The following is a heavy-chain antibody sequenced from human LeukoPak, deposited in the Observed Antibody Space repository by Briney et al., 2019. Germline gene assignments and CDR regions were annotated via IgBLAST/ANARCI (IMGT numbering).Heavy chain of an antibody. J-gene: IGHJ4*02. D-gene: IGHD6-6*01. CDR3: ASVVAARQGY. CDR2: ISSSSSYI. V-gene: IGHV3-21*01. CDR1: GFTFSSYS. Sequence: GGSLRLSCAASGFTFSSYSMNWVRQAPGKGLEWVSSISSSSSYIYYADSVKGRFTISRDNAKNSLYLQMNSLRAEDTAVYYCASVVAARQGYWGQGTLVTVSS.